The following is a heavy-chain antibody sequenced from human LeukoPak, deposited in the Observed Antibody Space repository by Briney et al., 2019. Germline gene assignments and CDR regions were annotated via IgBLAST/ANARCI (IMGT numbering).Heavy chain of an antibody. D-gene: IGHD3-22*01. CDR2: IYHSGST. CDR3: ARGPDYYDSIYYFDY. CDR1: GGSISSGGYS. J-gene: IGHJ4*02. V-gene: IGHV4-30-2*01. Sequence: SETLSLTCAVSGGSISSGGYSWSWIRQPPGKGLEWIGYIYHSGSTNYNPSLKSRVTISVDTSKNQFSLKLSSVTAADTAVFYCARGPDYYDSIYYFDYWGQGTLVTVSS.